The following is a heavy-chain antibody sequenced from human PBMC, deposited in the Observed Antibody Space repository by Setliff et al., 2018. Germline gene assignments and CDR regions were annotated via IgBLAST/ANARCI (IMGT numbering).Heavy chain of an antibody. CDR2: IYHSGST. Sequence: LSLTCAVSGYSISSGYYWGWIRQPPGKGLEWIGSIYHSGSTYYNPSLKSRVTISVDTSKNQFSLKLSSVTAADTAVYYCARLQGEWELSTGAAAFDTWGQGTMVTVSS. CDR3: ARLQGEWELSTGAAAFDT. CDR1: GYSISSGYY. D-gene: IGHD1-26*01. J-gene: IGHJ3*02. V-gene: IGHV4-38-2*01.